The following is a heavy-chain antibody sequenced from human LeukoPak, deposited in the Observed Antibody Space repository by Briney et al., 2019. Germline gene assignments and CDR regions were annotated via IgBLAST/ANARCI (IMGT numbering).Heavy chain of an antibody. V-gene: IGHV3-23*01. Sequence: GVLRLSCAASGFIFSNYGMSWVRQAPGKGLEWVSAISGSGGSTYYADSVKGRFTISRDNSKNTLYMQMNSLRAEDTAVYYCAKDQADCSRSSCYERGFDYWGQGTLVTVSS. J-gene: IGHJ4*02. CDR3: AKDQADCSRSSCYERGFDY. CDR1: GFIFSNYG. D-gene: IGHD2-2*01. CDR2: ISGSGGST.